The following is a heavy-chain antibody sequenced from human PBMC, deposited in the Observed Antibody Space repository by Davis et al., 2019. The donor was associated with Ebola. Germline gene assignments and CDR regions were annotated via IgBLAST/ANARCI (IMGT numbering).Heavy chain of an antibody. CDR2: ISPYNGNP. Sequence: ASVKVSCKASGYTFTSYGISWVRQAPGQGLEWMGWISPYNGNPNYAQKLQGRVTMTTDTSTRTAYMELRSLRSDNTAVYYCARDVFVWGSNRYDRWFDPWGQGTLVTVSS. D-gene: IGHD3-16*02. CDR3: ARDVFVWGSNRYDRWFDP. J-gene: IGHJ5*02. CDR1: GYTFTSYG. V-gene: IGHV1-18*04.